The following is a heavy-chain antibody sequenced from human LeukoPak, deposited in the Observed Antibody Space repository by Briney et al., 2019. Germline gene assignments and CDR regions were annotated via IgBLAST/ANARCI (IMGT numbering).Heavy chain of an antibody. CDR3: ARVREYSSGCYFDS. J-gene: IGHJ4*02. CDR2: IKPDSGGT. D-gene: IGHD6-19*01. Sequence: ASVKVSCKASGFTFSGYYLQWGRQAPGQGLDWMGWIKPDSGGTNYAQKFQGRVTMTRDTSIKTGYMELSRLRSDDTAMYYCARVREYSSGCYFDSWGQGTLVTVSS. CDR1: GFTFSGYY. V-gene: IGHV1-2*02.